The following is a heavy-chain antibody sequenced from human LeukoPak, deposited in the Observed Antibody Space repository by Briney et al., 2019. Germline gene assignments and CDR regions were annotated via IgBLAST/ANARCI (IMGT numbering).Heavy chain of an antibody. CDR2: IYHSGST. CDR1: GGSISSSNW. Sequence: SETLSLTCAVSGGSISSSNWWSWVRQPPGKGLEWIGEIYHSGSTNYNPSLKSRVTISVDKSKNQFSLKVTSVTAADTAVYYCASAYYDILGGHFDYWGQGTLVTVSS. CDR3: ASAYYDILGGHFDY. V-gene: IGHV4-4*02. D-gene: IGHD3-9*01. J-gene: IGHJ4*02.